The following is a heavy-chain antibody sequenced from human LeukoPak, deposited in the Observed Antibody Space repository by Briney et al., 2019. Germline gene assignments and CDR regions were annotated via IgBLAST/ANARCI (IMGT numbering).Heavy chain of an antibody. CDR3: ASEHSGNYYRPFDY. Sequence: PGGSLRLSCAASGFTFSSYEMNWVRQAPGKGLEWVSYISSSGSTIYYADSVKGRFTISRDNAKNSLYLQMNSLRAEDTAVYYCASEHSGNYYRPFDYWGQGTLVTVSS. D-gene: IGHD1-26*01. V-gene: IGHV3-48*03. J-gene: IGHJ4*02. CDR1: GFTFSSYE. CDR2: ISSSGSTI.